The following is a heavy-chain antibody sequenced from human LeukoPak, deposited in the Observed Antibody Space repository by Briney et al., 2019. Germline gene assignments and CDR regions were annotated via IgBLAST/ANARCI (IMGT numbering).Heavy chain of an antibody. J-gene: IGHJ4*02. Sequence: PSETLSLTCTVSGGSISSGSYYWSWIRQPPGKGLEWIGYIYYSGSTNYNPSLKSRVTISVDTSKNQFSLKLSSVTAADTAVYYCARDSNGYYSFWGQGTLVTVSS. CDR2: IYYSGST. D-gene: IGHD3-22*01. CDR3: ARDSNGYYSF. V-gene: IGHV4-61*01. CDR1: GGSISSGSYY.